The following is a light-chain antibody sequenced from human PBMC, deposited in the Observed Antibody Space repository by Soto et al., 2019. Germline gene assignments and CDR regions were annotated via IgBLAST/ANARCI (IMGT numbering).Light chain of an antibody. J-gene: IGKJ5*01. V-gene: IGKV1-5*03. CDR2: KAS. CDR3: QQYNSYSQT. CDR1: QSISSW. Sequence: IPMTQSPSTLSAYVGDRVTITCRASQSISSWLAWYQQKPGKAPKLLIYKASSLESGVPSRFSGSGSGTEFTLTISSLQPDDFATYYCQQYNSYSQTFGQGTRLEIK.